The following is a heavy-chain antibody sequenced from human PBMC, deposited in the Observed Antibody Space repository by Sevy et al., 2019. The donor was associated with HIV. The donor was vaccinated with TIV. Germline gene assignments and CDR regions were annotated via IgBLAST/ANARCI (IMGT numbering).Heavy chain of an antibody. J-gene: IGHJ4*02. V-gene: IGHV3-23*01. CDR3: AREGDQQPFDY. CDR1: GFTFSTYA. CDR2: TSGRGGMT. D-gene: IGHD6-13*01. Sequence: GGSLRLSCAASGFTFSTYAMNWVRQAPGKGLEWVSATSGRGGMTYYADSVKGRFTISRDNSKNTLYLQMNSLRAEDTAVYYCAREGDQQPFDYWGQGTPVTVSS.